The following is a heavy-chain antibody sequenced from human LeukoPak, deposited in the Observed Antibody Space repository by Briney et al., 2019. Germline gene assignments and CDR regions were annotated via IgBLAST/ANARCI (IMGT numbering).Heavy chain of an antibody. V-gene: IGHV4-59*08. J-gene: IGHJ4*02. CDR3: ARQKGGITIFGVVIIPPDY. CDR2: VYYTGTT. Sequence: SETLSLTCTVSGGSISSYYWSWIRQPPGKGLEWIAFVYYTGTTNYNPSLKSRATISVDTSKNQFSLKLSSVTAADTAVYYCARQKGGITIFGVVIIPPDYWGQGTLVTVSS. CDR1: GGSISSYY. D-gene: IGHD3-3*01.